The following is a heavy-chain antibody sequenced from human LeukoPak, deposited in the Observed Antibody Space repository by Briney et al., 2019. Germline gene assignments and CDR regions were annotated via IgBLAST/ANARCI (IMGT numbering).Heavy chain of an antibody. Sequence: GGSLRLSCAASGFTFDYSAMSWVRRVPGKGLEWVSSLSGNGDSPYYVDSVKGRFTISRDNSKHTLYLQMNSLTVEDTAVYYCAKDPFEPTNYYFDSWGQGTLVTVSS. D-gene: IGHD3-9*01. V-gene: IGHV3-23*01. CDR2: LSGNGDSP. J-gene: IGHJ4*02. CDR1: GFTFDYSA. CDR3: AKDPFEPTNYYFDS.